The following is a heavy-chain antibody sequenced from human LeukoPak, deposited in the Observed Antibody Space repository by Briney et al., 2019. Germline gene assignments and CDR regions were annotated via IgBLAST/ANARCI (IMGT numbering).Heavy chain of an antibody. D-gene: IGHD2-21*01. J-gene: IGHJ6*03. Sequence: GSLRLSCKGSGFTFSGYYMSWIRQPPGKGLEWIGEINHSGSTNYNPSLKSRVTISVDTSKNQFSLKLSSVTAADTAVYYCARVVVGVYYYYMDVWGKGTTVTVSS. CDR2: INHSGST. V-gene: IGHV4-34*01. CDR1: GFTFSGYY. CDR3: ARVVVGVYYYYMDV.